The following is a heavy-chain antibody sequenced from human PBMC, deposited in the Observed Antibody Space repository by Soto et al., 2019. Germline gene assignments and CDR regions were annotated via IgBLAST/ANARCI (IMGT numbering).Heavy chain of an antibody. CDR3: SRHLFADFWSGYYMCWFDP. CDR1: GGSISSSSYY. V-gene: IGHV4-39*01. CDR2: IYYSGST. J-gene: IGHJ5*02. D-gene: IGHD3-3*01. Sequence: PSETLSLTCTVSGGSISSSSYYWGWIRQPPGKGLEWIGSIYYSGSTYYNPSLKSRVTISVDTSKNQFSLKLSSVTAADTAVYYCSRHLFADFWSGYYMCWFDPWGQGTLVTVSS.